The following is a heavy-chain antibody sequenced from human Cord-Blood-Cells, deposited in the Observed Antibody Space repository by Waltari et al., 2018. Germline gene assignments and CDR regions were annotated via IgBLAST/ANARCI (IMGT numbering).Heavy chain of an antibody. CDR2: INPNSGGT. CDR1: GYPFTGHY. V-gene: IGHV1-2*06. CDR3: ARDLDYYDSSGYVDY. J-gene: IGHJ4*02. Sequence: QVQLVQSGAEVKKPGASVKVYCKASGYPFTGHYTHWVRQAHGKGLEWMGRINPNSGGTNYSQKFQGRVTMTRDTSISTAYMELSRLRSDDTAVYYCARDLDYYDSSGYVDYWGQGTLVTVSS. D-gene: IGHD3-22*01.